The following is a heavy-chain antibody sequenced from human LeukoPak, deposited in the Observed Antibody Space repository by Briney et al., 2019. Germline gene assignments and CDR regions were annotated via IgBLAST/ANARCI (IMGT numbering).Heavy chain of an antibody. CDR1: GFTFSSYW. CDR3: ARAIEYSPVYGGYEVGY. CDR2: INSDGSST. V-gene: IGHV3-74*01. J-gene: IGHJ4*02. D-gene: IGHD5-12*01. Sequence: PGGSLRLSCAASGFTFSSYWMHWVRQAPGKGLVWVSRINSDGSSTSYADSVKGRFTISRDNAKNTLYLQMNSLRAEDTAVYYCARAIEYSPVYGGYEVGYWGQGTLVTVSS.